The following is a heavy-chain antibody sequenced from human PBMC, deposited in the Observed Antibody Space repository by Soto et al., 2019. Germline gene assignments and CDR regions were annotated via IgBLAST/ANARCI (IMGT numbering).Heavy chain of an antibody. CDR1: GYTFTSYA. V-gene: IGHV1-3*01. J-gene: IGHJ4*02. CDR3: ARRSAVGGPTGGVDY. CDR2: INAGNGNT. D-gene: IGHD6-19*01. Sequence: ASVKVSCKASGYTFTSYAMHWVRQAPGQRLEWMGWINAGNGNTKYSQKFQGRVTITRDTSASTAHMELSSLRSEDTAVYYCARRSAVGGPTGGVDYWGQGTLVTVSS.